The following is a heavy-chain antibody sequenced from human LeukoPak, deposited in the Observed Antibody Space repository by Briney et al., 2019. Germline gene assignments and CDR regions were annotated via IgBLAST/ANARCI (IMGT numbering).Heavy chain of an antibody. D-gene: IGHD5-24*01. J-gene: IGHJ3*02. CDR2: ISPNSGGT. CDR3: ARIRDGYNDAYDI. V-gene: IGHV1-2*02. CDR1: GDTFTGYY. Sequence: ASVKVSCKASGDTFTGYYMHWVRQAPGQGLEWMGWISPNSGGTNYAQKFQGRVTMTRDTSASTVYMELSSLRSEDTAIYYCARIRDGYNDAYDIWGQGTVVTVPS.